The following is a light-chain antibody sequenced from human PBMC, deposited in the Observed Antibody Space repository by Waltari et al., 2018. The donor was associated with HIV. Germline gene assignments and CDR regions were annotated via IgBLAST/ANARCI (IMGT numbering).Light chain of an antibody. CDR2: AAS. Sequence: DIQMTRSPSSLSASVGDRVTITCRASQNISTSLNWYQQRPGKAPNLLIYAASSFPSGVPSRFSGSGSGTGFTLTIGSLQAEDLGTYFCHQTYTTPRTFGQGTKVEIK. J-gene: IGKJ1*01. V-gene: IGKV1-39*01. CDR3: HQTYTTPRT. CDR1: QNISTS.